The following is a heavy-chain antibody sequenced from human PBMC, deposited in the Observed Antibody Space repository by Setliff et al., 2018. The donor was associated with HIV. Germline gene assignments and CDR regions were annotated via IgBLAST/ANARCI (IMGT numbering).Heavy chain of an antibody. D-gene: IGHD6-6*01. CDR1: GYSISSGYY. Sequence: SETLSLTCAVSGYSISSGYYWGWIRQPPGKGLEWIGSIFHSASTTYNPSLKSRVTISVDTSKNQFSLKLSSVTAADTAVYYCARRIAARPFDYWGQGTLVTVSS. CDR2: IFHSAST. J-gene: IGHJ4*02. CDR3: ARRIAARPFDY. V-gene: IGHV4-38-2*01.